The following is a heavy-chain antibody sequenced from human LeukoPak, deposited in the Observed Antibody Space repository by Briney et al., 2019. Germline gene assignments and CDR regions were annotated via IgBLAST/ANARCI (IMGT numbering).Heavy chain of an antibody. J-gene: IGHJ5*02. Sequence: GGSLRLSCAASGFTFSSYGMHWVRQVPGKGLVWVARIYNDGSTTNYADSVKGRFTISRDNAANTLFLQMSSLGAEDTAVYYCAREKDDHGDPGPLDAWGQGDLVTVSS. CDR1: GFTFSSYG. CDR2: IYNDGSTT. CDR3: AREKDDHGDPGPLDA. V-gene: IGHV3-74*01. D-gene: IGHD4-17*01.